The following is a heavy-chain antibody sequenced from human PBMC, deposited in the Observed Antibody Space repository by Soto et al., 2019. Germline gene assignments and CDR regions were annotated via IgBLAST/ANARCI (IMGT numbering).Heavy chain of an antibody. CDR1: GYTFSGFY. D-gene: IGHD3-10*01. J-gene: IGHJ5*02. Sequence: ASVKVSCKASGYTFSGFYMHWVRQAPGQGLEWMGWINPNSGGTKSAEKFQGRVTMTRDTSISTAYMELSRLRFDDTAVYYCARVIRGAYYNSPLDTWGQGTVVTVSS. CDR2: INPNSGGT. CDR3: ARVIRGAYYNSPLDT. V-gene: IGHV1-2*02.